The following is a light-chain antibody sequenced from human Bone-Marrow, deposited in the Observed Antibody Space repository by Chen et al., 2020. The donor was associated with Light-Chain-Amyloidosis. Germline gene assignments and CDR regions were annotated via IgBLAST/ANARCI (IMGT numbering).Light chain of an antibody. CDR3: QQRARWPALT. CDR1: QSVYRY. Sequence: EIVLTQSPATLSLSPGETATLSCRASQSVYRYLAWYQQQPGQAPRLLIYDGSNRATGIPARFSGXGSGTXXTLTITRLDPEDSAIYYCQQRARWPALTFGGGTKVEIK. CDR2: DGS. V-gene: IGKV3-11*01. J-gene: IGKJ4*01.